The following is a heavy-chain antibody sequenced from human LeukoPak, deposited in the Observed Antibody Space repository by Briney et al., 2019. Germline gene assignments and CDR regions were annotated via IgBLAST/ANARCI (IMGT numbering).Heavy chain of an antibody. Sequence: SETLSLTCTVSGGSISSGDYYWSWIRQPPGKGLEWIGYIYYSGSTYYNPSLKSRVTISVDTSKNQFSLKLSSVTVADTAVYYCARETSSGWYGGYGIDYWGQGTLVTVSS. J-gene: IGHJ4*02. V-gene: IGHV4-30-4*08. CDR2: IYYSGST. CDR1: GGSISSGDYY. D-gene: IGHD6-19*01. CDR3: ARETSSGWYGGYGIDY.